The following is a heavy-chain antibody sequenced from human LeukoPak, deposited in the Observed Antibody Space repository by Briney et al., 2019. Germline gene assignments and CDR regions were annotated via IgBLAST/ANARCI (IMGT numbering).Heavy chain of an antibody. J-gene: IGHJ4*02. CDR3: ARDQEGFDY. CDR2: IYPREGST. CDR1: GYTFTSNY. Sequence: ASVKVSCKASGYTFTSNYIHWVRQAPGQGLEWVGMIYPREGSTSYAQKFQGRVTVTRDTTTSTVHMELSGLRSEDTAVYYCARDQEGFDYWGQGTLVTVSS. V-gene: IGHV1-46*01.